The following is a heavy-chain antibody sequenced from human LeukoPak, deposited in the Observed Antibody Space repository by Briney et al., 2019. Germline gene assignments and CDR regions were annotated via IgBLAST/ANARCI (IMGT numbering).Heavy chain of an antibody. V-gene: IGHV3-48*02. Sequence: GGSLRLSCAASGFTFSSYAMAWVRQAPGKGLEWISYISSGGDTFYYADSVKGRFTISRDNANNSLYLQMNSLRDEDTAVYYCARDLFTSGWRFFDSWGQGTLVTVSS. CDR2: ISSGGDTF. CDR3: ARDLFTSGWRFFDS. CDR1: GFTFSSYA. J-gene: IGHJ4*02. D-gene: IGHD6-19*01.